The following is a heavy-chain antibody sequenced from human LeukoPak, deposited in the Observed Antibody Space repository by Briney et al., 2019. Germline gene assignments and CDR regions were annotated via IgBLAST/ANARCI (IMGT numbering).Heavy chain of an antibody. J-gene: IGHJ4*02. CDR1: GDSVSNNSTA. CDR2: TYLRSKWYN. Sequence: SQTLSLTCAISGDSVSNNSTAWNWIRQSPSRGLEWLGRTYLRSKWYNDYAVSVKSRIAINPDTVRNQFSLQLNSVTPEDTAVHYCVRGGVGTTRYLDCWGQGALVTVSA. CDR3: VRGGVGTTRYLDC. D-gene: IGHD1-26*01. V-gene: IGHV6-1*01.